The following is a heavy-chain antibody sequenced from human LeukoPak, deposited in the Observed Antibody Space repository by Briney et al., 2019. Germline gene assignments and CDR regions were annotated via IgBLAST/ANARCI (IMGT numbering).Heavy chain of an antibody. Sequence: GASVKVSCKASGYTFTGYYMHWVRQAPGQGLEWMGWMNPNSGGTNYAQKFQGRVTMTRDTSISTAYMELSRLRSDDTAVYYCARDPTSWFGESKNWLDPWGQGTLVTVSS. J-gene: IGHJ5*02. CDR2: MNPNSGGT. V-gene: IGHV1-2*02. CDR1: GYTFTGYY. CDR3: ARDPTSWFGESKNWLDP. D-gene: IGHD3-10*01.